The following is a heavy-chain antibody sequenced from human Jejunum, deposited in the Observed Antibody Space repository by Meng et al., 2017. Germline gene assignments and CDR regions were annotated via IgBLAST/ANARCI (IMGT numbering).Heavy chain of an antibody. J-gene: IGHJ5*02. Sequence: EVKSVESVGSLVQPGGSLKLSCAASWLSFRGSPIYWGRQASGKGLEWVARIKGNTDGGTIDYAAPVKGRFTISRDDSKNTLSLQMNSLKTEDSAVYYCATYLTSWGQGTLVTVSS. CDR2: IKGNTDGGTI. CDR3: ATYLTS. V-gene: IGHV3-15*01. CDR1: WLSFRGSP.